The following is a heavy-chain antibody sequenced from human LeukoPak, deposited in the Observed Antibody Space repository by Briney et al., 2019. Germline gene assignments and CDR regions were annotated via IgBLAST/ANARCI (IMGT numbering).Heavy chain of an antibody. CDR3: AKDRYSSSWTGSWFET. CDR2: ISGSGGST. Sequence: PGGSLRLSCAASGFTFSSYGMSWVRQAPGKGLEWVSAISGSGGSTYYADSVKGRFTISRDNSKTTLYLQMNSLRAEDTAVYYCAKDRYSSSWTGSWFETWGQGTLVTVSS. J-gene: IGHJ5*02. CDR1: GFTFSSYG. D-gene: IGHD6-13*01. V-gene: IGHV3-23*01.